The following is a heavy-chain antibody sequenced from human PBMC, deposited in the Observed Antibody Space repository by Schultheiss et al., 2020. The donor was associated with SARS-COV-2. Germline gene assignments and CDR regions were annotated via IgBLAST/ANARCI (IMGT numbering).Heavy chain of an antibody. CDR3: ARDSDTSDPSSYYFDY. D-gene: IGHD2-2*01. J-gene: IGHJ4*02. CDR1: GFTFSNAW. Sequence: GSLRLSCAASGFTFSNAWMSWVRQAPGKGLEWIGSIYHSGSTYYNPSLKSRVTMSVDTSKNQFSLKLSSVTAADTAVYYCARDSDTSDPSSYYFDYWGQGTLVTVSS. CDR2: IYHSGST. V-gene: IGHV4-4*02.